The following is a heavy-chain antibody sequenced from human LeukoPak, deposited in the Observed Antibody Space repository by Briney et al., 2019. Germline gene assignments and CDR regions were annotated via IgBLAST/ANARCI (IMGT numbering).Heavy chain of an antibody. CDR2: ISSSSSYI. CDR3: ARGGYSYGYYFDY. J-gene: IGHJ4*02. Sequence: PGGSLRLSCAASGFTFSSYSMNWVRRAPGKGLEWVSSISSSSSYIYYADSVKGRFTISRDNAKNSLYLQMNSLRAEDTAVYYCARGGYSYGYYFDYWGQGTLVTVSS. D-gene: IGHD5-18*01. V-gene: IGHV3-21*01. CDR1: GFTFSSYS.